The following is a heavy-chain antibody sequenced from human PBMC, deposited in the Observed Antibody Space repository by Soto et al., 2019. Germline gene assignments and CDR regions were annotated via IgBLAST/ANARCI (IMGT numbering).Heavy chain of an antibody. D-gene: IGHD3-22*01. CDR3: ARDPHTRGGYPPENSFDY. J-gene: IGHJ4*02. CDR2: IIPIFGTA. V-gene: IGHV1-69*13. CDR1: GGTFSSYA. Sequence: SVKVSCKASGGTFSSYAISWVRQAPGQGLEWMGGIIPIFGTANYAQKFQGRVTITADESTSTAYMELSSLRSEDTAVYYCARDPHTRGGYPPENSFDYWGQGTLVTVSS.